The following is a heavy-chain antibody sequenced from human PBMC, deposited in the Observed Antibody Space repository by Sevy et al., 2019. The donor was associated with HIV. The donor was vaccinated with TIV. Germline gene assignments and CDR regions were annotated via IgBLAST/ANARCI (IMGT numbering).Heavy chain of an antibody. CDR2: IYYSGST. J-gene: IGHJ6*02. D-gene: IGHD3-3*01. V-gene: IGHV4-61*01. CDR1: GGSVSSGSYY. Sequence: SETLSLTCTVSGGSVSSGSYYWSWIRQPPGKGLEWIGYIYYSGSTNYNPSLKSRVTISVDTSKNQFSLKLSSVTAADTAVYYCAGGQGRYDFWSGYYTGILADRGIMDARYYYSMDVWVQGTTVTVSS. CDR3: AGGQGRYDFWSGYYTGILADRGIMDARYYYSMDV.